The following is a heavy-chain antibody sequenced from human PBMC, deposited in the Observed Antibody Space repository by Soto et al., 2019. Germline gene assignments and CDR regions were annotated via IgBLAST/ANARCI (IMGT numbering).Heavy chain of an antibody. CDR1: GFTVSSNY. CDR2: IYSGGST. CDR3: ARAPSDYYDSSGYYDY. Sequence: LRLSCAASGFTVSSNYMSWVRQAPGKGLEWVSVIYSGGSTYYADSVKGRFTISRDNSKNTLYLQMNSLRAEDTAVYYCARAPSDYYDSSGYYDYWGQGTLVTVSS. D-gene: IGHD3-22*01. J-gene: IGHJ4*02. V-gene: IGHV3-53*01.